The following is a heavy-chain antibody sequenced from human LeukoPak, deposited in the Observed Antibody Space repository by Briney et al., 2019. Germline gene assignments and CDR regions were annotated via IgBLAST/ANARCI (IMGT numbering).Heavy chain of an antibody. J-gene: IGHJ4*02. D-gene: IGHD1-26*01. Sequence: SETLSLTCTVSGGSISSYYWSWIRQPPGKGLEWIGYIYYSGSTNYNPSLKSRVTISVDTSKDQFSLKLSSVTAADTAVYYCARGVGAKEPDYWGQGTLVTVSS. CDR3: ARGVGAKEPDY. V-gene: IGHV4-59*01. CDR2: IYYSGST. CDR1: GGSISSYY.